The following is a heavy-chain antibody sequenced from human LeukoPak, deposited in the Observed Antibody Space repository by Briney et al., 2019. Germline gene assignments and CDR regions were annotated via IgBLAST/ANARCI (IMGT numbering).Heavy chain of an antibody. CDR1: GGSISSSSYY. CDR3: ASVKSAGYSSGWYSNWFDP. V-gene: IGHV4-39*01. CDR2: IYYSGST. Sequence: SETLSLTCTVSGGSISSSSYYWGWIRQPPGKGLEWIGSIYYSGSTYYNPSLKSRVTISVDTSKNQFSLKLSSVTAADTAVYYCASVKSAGYSSGWYSNWFDPWGLGTLVTVSS. D-gene: IGHD6-19*01. J-gene: IGHJ5*02.